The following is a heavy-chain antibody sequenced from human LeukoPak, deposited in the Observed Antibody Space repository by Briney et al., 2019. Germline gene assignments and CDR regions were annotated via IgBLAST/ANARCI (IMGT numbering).Heavy chain of an antibody. Sequence: PSETLSLTCTVSGASISAYSWSWIRQPPGKGLEWIGHMLYIGSTNYNPSLKSRVTISVDTSKNQFSLNLTSVTAADTAVYYCARFTPQGYGWGGYNRFDPWGQGTLVTVSS. J-gene: IGHJ5*02. V-gene: IGHV4-59*01. CDR3: ARFTPQGYGWGGYNRFDP. CDR2: MLYIGST. D-gene: IGHD3-16*01. CDR1: GASISAYS.